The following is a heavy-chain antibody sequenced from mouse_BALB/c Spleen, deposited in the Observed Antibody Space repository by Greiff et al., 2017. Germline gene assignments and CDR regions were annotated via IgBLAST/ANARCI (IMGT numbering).Heavy chain of an antibody. V-gene: IGHV1-18*01. CDR1: GYTFTDYN. Sequence: VQLKESGPELVKPGASVKIPCKASGYTFTDYNMDWVKQSHGKSLEWIGDINPNNGGTIYNQKFKGKATLTVDKSSSTAYMELRSLTSEDTAVYYRARTKTEAWFAYWGQGTLVTVSA. CDR3: ARTKTEAWFAY. CDR2: INPNNGGT. J-gene: IGHJ3*01.